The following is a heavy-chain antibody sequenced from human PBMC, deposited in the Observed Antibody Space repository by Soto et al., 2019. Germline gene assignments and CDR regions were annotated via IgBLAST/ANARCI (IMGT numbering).Heavy chain of an antibody. Sequence: EVQVVESGGGLIQPGGSLRLSCADSGFDFSKYNMDWVRQAPGKGLEWISYISNTSRTKFYADSVKGRFTISRDNARNSLFLEMNSLRDEDTAVYYCARDGNRGYDMDVWGQGTTVTVSS. CDR1: GFDFSKYN. J-gene: IGHJ6*02. CDR3: ARDGNRGYDMDV. D-gene: IGHD1-1*01. V-gene: IGHV3-48*02. CDR2: ISNTSRTK.